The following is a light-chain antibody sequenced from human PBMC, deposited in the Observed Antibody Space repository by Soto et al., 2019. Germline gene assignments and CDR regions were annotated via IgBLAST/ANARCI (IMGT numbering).Light chain of an antibody. V-gene: IGKV1-39*01. Sequence: DIQLTQSPPSLSATVGDRVTITCRASQTIDSYLHWFQQKPGMAPKLLIYAASKLQSGVPSRFRGSGSGTDFTLPIDTLQPDDFASYCCQQNRSGITFGQGTRLEI. CDR2: AAS. J-gene: IGKJ5*01. CDR3: QQNRSGIT. CDR1: QTIDSY.